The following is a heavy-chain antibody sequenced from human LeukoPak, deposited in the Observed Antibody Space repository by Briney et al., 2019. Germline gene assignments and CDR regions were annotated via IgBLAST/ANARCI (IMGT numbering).Heavy chain of an antibody. J-gene: IGHJ4*02. CDR1: GFTFDDYA. CDR2: IRYDGNNK. V-gene: IGHV3-30*02. D-gene: IGHD6-19*01. CDR3: AKDRWGAVASFDY. Sequence: GGSLRLSCAASGFTFDDYAMHWVRQAPGKGLEWVAVIRYDGNNKYYADSVKGRFTISRDNSKNMLYLQMNSLGTEDTAVYYCAKDRWGAVASFDYWGQGTLVTVSS.